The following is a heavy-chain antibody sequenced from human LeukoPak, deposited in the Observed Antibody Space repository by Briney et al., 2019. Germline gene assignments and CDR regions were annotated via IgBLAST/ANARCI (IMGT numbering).Heavy chain of an antibody. V-gene: IGHV2-5*01. Sequence: SGPTLVKPTQTLTLTCTFSGFSLNTDGVRVGWIRQPPGKALEWLALIYWNDDKRFSPSLKTRLTITRDTSKNQVVLTMTNMDPVDTATYYCAHSTMSTGVDYWGQGTLVTVSS. CDR2: IYWNDDK. CDR3: AHSTMSTGVDY. J-gene: IGHJ4*02. CDR1: GFSLNTDGVR. D-gene: IGHD4-17*01.